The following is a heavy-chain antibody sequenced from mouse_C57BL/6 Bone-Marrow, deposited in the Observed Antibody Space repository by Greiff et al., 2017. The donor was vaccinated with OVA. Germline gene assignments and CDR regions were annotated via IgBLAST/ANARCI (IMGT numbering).Heavy chain of an antibody. D-gene: IGHD1-1*01. J-gene: IGHJ3*01. CDR2: IDPSDSYT. CDR3: ARASYYGSRSFAY. Sequence: QVQLQQPGAELVRPGTSVKLSCKASGYTFTSYWMHWVKQRPGQGLEWIGVIDPSDSYTNYNQKFKGQATLTVDTSSSTAYMQLSSLTSEDSAVYDCARASYYGSRSFAYWGQGTLVTVSA. CDR1: GYTFTSYW. V-gene: IGHV1-59*01.